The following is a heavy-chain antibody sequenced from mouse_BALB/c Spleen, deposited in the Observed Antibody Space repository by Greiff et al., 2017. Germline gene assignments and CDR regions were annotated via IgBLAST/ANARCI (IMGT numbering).Heavy chain of an antibody. V-gene: IGHV1S81*02. D-gene: IGHD1-1*01. CDR2: INPSNGRT. CDR3: ARLLRYAMDD. J-gene: IGHJ4*01. Sequence: QVQLQQSGAELVKPGASVKLSCKASGYTFTSYWMHWVKQRPGQGLEWIGEINPSNGRTNYNEKFKSKATLTVDKSSSTAYMQLSSLTSEDSAVYYCARLLRYAMDDWGQGTSVTVSS. CDR1: GYTFTSYW.